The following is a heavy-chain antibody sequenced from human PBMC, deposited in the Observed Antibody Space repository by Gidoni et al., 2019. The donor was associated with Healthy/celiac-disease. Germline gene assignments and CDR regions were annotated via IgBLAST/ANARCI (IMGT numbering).Heavy chain of an antibody. CDR3: ARDLSRGGYSGYDR. Sequence: QVQLVQSGAEVKKPGSSVTVSCKASVGTFSSYAISWVRQAPGQGLEWMGGIIPILGIANYAQKFQGRVTITADKSTSTAYMELSSLRAEDTAVYYCARDLSRGGYSGYDRWGQGTLVTVSS. CDR2: IIPILGIA. CDR1: VGTFSSYA. J-gene: IGHJ4*02. D-gene: IGHD5-12*01. V-gene: IGHV1-69*10.